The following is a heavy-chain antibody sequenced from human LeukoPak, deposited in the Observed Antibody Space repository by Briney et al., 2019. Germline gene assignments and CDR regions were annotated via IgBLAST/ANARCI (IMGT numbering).Heavy chain of an antibody. D-gene: IGHD3-22*01. V-gene: IGHV3-21*01. J-gene: IGHJ4*02. CDR3: ARVEADYYDISGYYGLGY. CDR2: ISSSSSYI. CDR1: GFTFSSYS. Sequence: GGSLRLSCAASGFTFSSYSMNWVRQAPGKGLEWVSSISSSSSYIYYADSVKGRFTISRDNAKNSLYLQMNSLRAEDTAVYYCARVEADYYDISGYYGLGYWGQGTLVTVSS.